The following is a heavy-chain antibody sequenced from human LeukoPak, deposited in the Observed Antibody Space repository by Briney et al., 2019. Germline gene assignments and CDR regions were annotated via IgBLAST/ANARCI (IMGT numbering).Heavy chain of an antibody. CDR2: TYYRSKWYN. CDR1: GDSVSSNSAA. Sequence: HSQTLSLTCAISGDSVSSNSAAWNWIRQSPSRGLEWLGRTYYRSKWYNDYAVSVISRITINPDTSKNQFSLQLNSVTPEDTAVYYCARETGYEAAGYYYGMDVWGQGTTVTVSS. CDR3: ARETGYEAAGYYYGMDV. J-gene: IGHJ6*02. V-gene: IGHV6-1*01. D-gene: IGHD6-13*01.